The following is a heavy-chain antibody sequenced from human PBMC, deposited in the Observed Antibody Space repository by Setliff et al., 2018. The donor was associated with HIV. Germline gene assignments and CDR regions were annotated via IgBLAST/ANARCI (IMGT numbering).Heavy chain of an antibody. CDR1: GYTFTSYA. J-gene: IGHJ3*02. Sequence: GASVKVSCKASGYTFTSYAMHWVRQAPGQRLEWMGWINAGNGNTKYSQKFRGRVTITRDTSASTAYMELSSLRSEDTAVYYCASGGYNFWSGYPNAFDIWGQGTMVTVSS. D-gene: IGHD3-3*01. CDR2: INAGNGNT. V-gene: IGHV1-3*01. CDR3: ASGGYNFWSGYPNAFDI.